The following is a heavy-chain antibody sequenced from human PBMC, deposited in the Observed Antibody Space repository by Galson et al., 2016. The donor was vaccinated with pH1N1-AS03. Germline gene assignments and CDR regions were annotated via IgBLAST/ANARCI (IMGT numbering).Heavy chain of an antibody. D-gene: IGHD3-10*01. Sequence: SLRLSCAASGFIFSNHGMHWVRQAPGKGLEWVAVISSHGKIDDYADSVRGRFTVSRDNSNTKLYLQMDSLRAEDRAVYYCTKEGSGSVSKYAFDIWGQGTIVTVSS. V-gene: IGHV3-30*18. CDR2: ISSHGKID. CDR1: GFIFSNHG. CDR3: TKEGSGSVSKYAFDI. J-gene: IGHJ3*02.